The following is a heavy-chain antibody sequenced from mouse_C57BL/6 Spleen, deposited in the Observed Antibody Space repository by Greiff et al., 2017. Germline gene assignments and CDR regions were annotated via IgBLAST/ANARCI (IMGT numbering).Heavy chain of an antibody. Sequence: VKLMESGPELVKPGASVKISCKASGYSFTSYYIHWVKQRPGQGLEWIGWIYPGSGNTKYNEKFKGKATLTADTSSSTAYMLLSSLTSDDAAVYYCAREGGYDYGMDYWGQGTTLTVSS. CDR1: GYSFTSYY. CDR3: AREGGYDYGMDY. CDR2: IYPGSGNT. V-gene: IGHV1-66*01. D-gene: IGHD2-4*01. J-gene: IGHJ2*01.